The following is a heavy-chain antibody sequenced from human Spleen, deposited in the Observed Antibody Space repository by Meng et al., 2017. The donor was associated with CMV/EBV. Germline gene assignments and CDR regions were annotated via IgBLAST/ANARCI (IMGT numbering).Heavy chain of an antibody. CDR1: GGSFSGYY. V-gene: IGHV4-34*01. J-gene: IGHJ4*02. CDR3: ARQSFLPTRDY. CDR2: INHSGST. Sequence: SETLSLTCAVYGGSFSGYYWSWIRQPPGKGLEWIGEINHSGSTNYNPSLKSRVTISVDTSKNQFSLKLSSVTAADTAVYYCARQSFLPTRDYWGQGTLVTVSS.